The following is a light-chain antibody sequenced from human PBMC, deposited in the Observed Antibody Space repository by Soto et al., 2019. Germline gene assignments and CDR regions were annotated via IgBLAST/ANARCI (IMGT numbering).Light chain of an antibody. Sequence: EIVLTQSPGTLSLSPGERATLSCRASQSVTSSYLAWYQQKPGQAPRIFIYGVSSRATGIPDRFSGSGSGTDLNLTISRLEPEDFAMYYCQQYGSSPGTCGQGTKVDIK. J-gene: IGKJ1*01. CDR2: GVS. V-gene: IGKV3-20*01. CDR3: QQYGSSPGT. CDR1: QSVTSSY.